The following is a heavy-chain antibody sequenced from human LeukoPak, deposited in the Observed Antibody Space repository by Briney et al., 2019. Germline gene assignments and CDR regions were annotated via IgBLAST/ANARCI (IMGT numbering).Heavy chain of an antibody. Sequence: AGSLRLSSAASGFTFSSYSMNWVRQAPGKGMEWVSYISSSSSTIYYADSVKGRFTISRDNAKNSLYLQMNSLRAEDTAVYYCARSGGADSSSSWFGNYYYYYMDVWGKGTTVTVSS. V-gene: IGHV3-48*01. J-gene: IGHJ6*03. CDR2: ISSSSSTI. D-gene: IGHD6-13*01. CDR1: GFTFSSYS. CDR3: ARSGGADSSSSWFGNYYYYYMDV.